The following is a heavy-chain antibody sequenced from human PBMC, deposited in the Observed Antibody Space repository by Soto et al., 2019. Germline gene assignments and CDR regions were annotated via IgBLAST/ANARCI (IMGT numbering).Heavy chain of an antibody. CDR3: ARDLAKGGGSAGFDY. Sequence: ASVKVSCKASGYTFTVYSMHWLRQAPGQGLEWMGWINPKSGGTMYPQKFQGRVTMTWDTSISTAYMALTRLRSDDTAVYYCARDLAKGGGSAGFDYWGQGTLVTVSS. CDR1: GYTFTVYS. V-gene: IGHV1-2*02. J-gene: IGHJ4*02. D-gene: IGHD1-26*01. CDR2: INPKSGGT.